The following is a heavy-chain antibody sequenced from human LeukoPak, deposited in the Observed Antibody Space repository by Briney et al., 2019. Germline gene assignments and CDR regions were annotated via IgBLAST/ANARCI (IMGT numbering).Heavy chain of an antibody. Sequence: SETLSLTCTVSGGSISSSSYYWGWIRQPPGKGLEWIGSIYYSGSTYYNPSLKSRVTISVDTSKNQFSLKLSSVTAADTAVYYCAKVPTVLTYYFDYWGQGTLVTVSS. J-gene: IGHJ4*02. V-gene: IGHV4-39*01. CDR1: GGSISSSSYY. CDR3: AKVPTVLTYYFDY. D-gene: IGHD4-23*01. CDR2: IYYSGST.